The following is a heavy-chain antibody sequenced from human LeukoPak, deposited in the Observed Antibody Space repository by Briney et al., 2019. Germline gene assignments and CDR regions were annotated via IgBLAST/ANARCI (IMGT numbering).Heavy chain of an antibody. J-gene: IGHJ4*02. V-gene: IGHV3-21*01. CDR1: GFTFSSYS. Sequence: GGSLRLSCAASGFTFSSYSMNWVRQAPGKGLEWVSSISSSSSYIYYADSVKGRFTISRDNAKNSLYLQMNSLRAEDTAVYYCARTRLNYYDSSGYYYNFDYWGQGTLVTVSS. CDR3: ARTRLNYYDSSGYYYNFDY. D-gene: IGHD3-22*01. CDR2: ISSSSSYI.